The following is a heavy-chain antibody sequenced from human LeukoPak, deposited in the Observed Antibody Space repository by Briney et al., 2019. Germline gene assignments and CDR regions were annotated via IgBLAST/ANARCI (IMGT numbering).Heavy chain of an antibody. Sequence: GGSLRLSCAASGFTLSSYWMNWVRQAPGKGLEWVANIKEDGSESYYVDSVKGRFTISRDNAKNSLYLQMSSLRADDTAVYYCARATGNKMEKYFDYWGQGTLVTVSS. CDR1: GFTLSSYW. D-gene: IGHD1-1*01. CDR2: IKEDGSES. J-gene: IGHJ4*02. V-gene: IGHV3-7*04. CDR3: ARATGNKMEKYFDY.